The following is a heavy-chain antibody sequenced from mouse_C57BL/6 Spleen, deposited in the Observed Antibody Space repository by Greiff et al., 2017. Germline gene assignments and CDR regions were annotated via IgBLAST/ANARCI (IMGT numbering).Heavy chain of an antibody. CDR1: GFTFSDYG. J-gene: IGHJ1*03. CDR3: AKQYFDV. V-gene: IGHV5-17*01. CDR2: ISSGSSTI. Sequence: DVKLVESGGGLVKPGGSLKLSCAASGFTFSDYGMHWVRQAPEKGLEWVAYISSGSSTIYYADTVKGRFTISRDNAKNTLFLQMTSLRSEDTAMYYCAKQYFDVWGTGTTVTVSS.